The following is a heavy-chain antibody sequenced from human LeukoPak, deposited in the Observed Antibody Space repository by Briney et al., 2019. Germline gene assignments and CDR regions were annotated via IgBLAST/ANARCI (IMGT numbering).Heavy chain of an antibody. CDR3: ARYNYGRLDY. Sequence: SETLSLTCTVSGTSMTSYFWSWIRQPPGKGLEWIGYIYHSGSSFYNPSLKSRVTISVDTSKNQFSLKLISVTAADTAVYYCARYNYGRLDYWGQGTLVTVSS. J-gene: IGHJ4*02. CDR1: GTSMTSYF. D-gene: IGHD5-18*01. CDR2: IYHSGSS. V-gene: IGHV4-59*01.